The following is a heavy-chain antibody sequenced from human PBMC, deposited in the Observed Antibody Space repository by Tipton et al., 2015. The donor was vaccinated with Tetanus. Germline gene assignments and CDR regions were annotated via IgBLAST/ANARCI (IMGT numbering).Heavy chain of an antibody. CDR1: GFTFSSYP. CDR3: TKAETWINLWFGDL. J-gene: IGHJ4*02. V-gene: IGHV3-23*01. D-gene: IGHD3-10*01. Sequence: SLRLSCAASGFTFSSYPMPWVRQAPGKGLEWVSGIAGTAGSTYYRDSVRGRFTVSRDNSKDTLYLQMNSLTTEDTAVYYCTKAETWINLWFGDLGGQGTVVAVSA. CDR2: IAGTAGST.